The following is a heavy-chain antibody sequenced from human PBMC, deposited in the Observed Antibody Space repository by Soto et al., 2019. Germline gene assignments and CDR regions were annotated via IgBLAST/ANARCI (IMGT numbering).Heavy chain of an antibody. Sequence: QVQLVESGGGVVQPGRSRRLSCAASGFIFSNYGMHWVRQAPGKGLEWVAVTSYDGTKKYYGDSVKGRFTISRDNSMNTLYLQMDSLSAEDTAVXXXXXXXGLWSGYLDAFDIWGQGTMVTVS. CDR3: XXXXGLWSGYLDAFDI. J-gene: IGHJ3*02. CDR1: GFIFSNYG. D-gene: IGHD3-3*01. CDR2: TSYDGTKK. V-gene: IGHV3-30*03.